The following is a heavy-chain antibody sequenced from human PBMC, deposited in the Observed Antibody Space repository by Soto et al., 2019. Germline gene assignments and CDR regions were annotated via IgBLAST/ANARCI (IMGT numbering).Heavy chain of an antibody. CDR2: INHSGST. V-gene: IGHV4-34*01. Sequence: QVQLQQWGAGLLKPSETLSLTCAVHGGSFSGYYWSWLRQPPGKGPEWIGEINHSGSTKHNPSLESRVTISVDTPKYRFSMKLNSVSAADTAVYYCARTGGMDVWSQGATVTVSS. CDR3: ARTGGMDV. J-gene: IGHJ6*02. CDR1: GGSFSGYY.